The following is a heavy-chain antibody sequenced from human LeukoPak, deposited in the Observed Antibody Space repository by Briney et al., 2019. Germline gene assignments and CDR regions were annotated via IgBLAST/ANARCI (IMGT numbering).Heavy chain of an antibody. CDR3: ARGGIAARLFSFYYYMDV. V-gene: IGHV1-2*02. Sequence: ASVKVSCTASGYTFTGYYMHWVRQAPGQGLEWMGWINPNSGGTNYAQKFQGRVTMTRDTSISTAYMELSRLRSDDTAVYYCARGGIAARLFSFYYYMDVWGKGTTVTVSS. D-gene: IGHD6-6*01. CDR2: INPNSGGT. J-gene: IGHJ6*03. CDR1: GYTFTGYY.